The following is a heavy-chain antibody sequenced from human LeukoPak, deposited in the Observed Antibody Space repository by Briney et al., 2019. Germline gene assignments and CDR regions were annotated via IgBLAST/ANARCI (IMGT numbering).Heavy chain of an antibody. Sequence: WGTLALTCVVYGGSLSGYYWSWIRQPPGKGLQWIGEIDQSGTTNYNPSLKSRVTISIDTSKKQFSLTLTSMTAADTAVYYCARVPHYYFGYGYFDTWGQGTRVTVSS. CDR1: GGSLSGYY. CDR2: IDQSGTT. V-gene: IGHV4-34*01. D-gene: IGHD3-10*01. J-gene: IGHJ4*02. CDR3: ARVPHYYFGYGYFDT.